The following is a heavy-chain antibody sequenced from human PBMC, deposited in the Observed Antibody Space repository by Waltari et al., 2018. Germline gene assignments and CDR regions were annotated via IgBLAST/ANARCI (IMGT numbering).Heavy chain of an antibody. CDR3: ARDGRFPYYYYYMDV. V-gene: IGHV4-4*07. D-gene: IGHD3-3*01. CDR2: IYTSGGT. J-gene: IGHJ6*03. Sequence: QVQLQESGPGLVKPSETLSLTCTVSGGSISSYYWSWIRQPAGKGLEWIGRIYTSGGTNYNPSLKSRVTMSVDTSKNQFSLKLSSVTAADTAEYYCARDGRFPYYYYYMDVWGKGTTVTISS. CDR1: GGSISSYY.